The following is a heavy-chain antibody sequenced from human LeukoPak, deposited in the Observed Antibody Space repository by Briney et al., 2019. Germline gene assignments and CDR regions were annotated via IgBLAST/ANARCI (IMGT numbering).Heavy chain of an antibody. Sequence: SETLSLTCTVSGGSISSYYWSWLRQPPGKGLEWIGYIYYSGSTNYNPSLKSRVTISVDTSKNQFSLKLSSVTAAYTAVYYCARGPPMTTVTTYYYYYMDVWGKGTTVTVSS. CDR3: ARGPPMTTVTTYYYYYMDV. CDR1: GGSISSYY. CDR2: IYYSGST. J-gene: IGHJ6*03. V-gene: IGHV4-59*01. D-gene: IGHD4-11*01.